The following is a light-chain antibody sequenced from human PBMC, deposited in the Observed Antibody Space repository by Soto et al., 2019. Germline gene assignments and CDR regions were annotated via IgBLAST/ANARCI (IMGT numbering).Light chain of an antibody. Sequence: QMSHSLYTLSVSVGDKVTITCRASQTISSWLAWYQQKPGKAPKLLIYKASTLKSGVPSRFSGSGSGTEFTLTISSLQPDDFATYYCQHYNSYSEAFGQGTKVDIK. CDR1: QTISSW. J-gene: IGKJ1*01. V-gene: IGKV1-5*03. CDR2: KAS. CDR3: QHYNSYSEA.